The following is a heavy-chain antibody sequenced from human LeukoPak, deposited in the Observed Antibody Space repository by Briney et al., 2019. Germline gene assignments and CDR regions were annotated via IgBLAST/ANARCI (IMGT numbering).Heavy chain of an antibody. J-gene: IGHJ6*02. CDR3: ARRVIVVVPAATYYYGMDV. CDR1: GYTFTSYG. Sequence: ASVKVSCKASGYTFTSYGISWVRQAPGQGLEWMGWISAYNGNTNYAQKLQGRATMTTDTSTSTAYMELRSLRSDDTAVYYCARRVIVVVPAATYYYGMDVWGQGTTATVSS. D-gene: IGHD2-2*01. CDR2: ISAYNGNT. V-gene: IGHV1-18*01.